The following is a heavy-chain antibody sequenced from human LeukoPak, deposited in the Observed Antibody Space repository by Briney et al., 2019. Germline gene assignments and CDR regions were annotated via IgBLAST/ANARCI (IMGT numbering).Heavy chain of an antibody. Sequence: GGSLRLSCAASGFTFSSFTMNWIRQAPGKGLEWVSSISSSSTYIYYADSVKGRFTISRDNAKNSLYLQMNSLRVEDTALYYCANFRPYDSSGYSLNAFDIWGQGTMVTVSS. CDR2: ISSSSTYI. J-gene: IGHJ3*02. V-gene: IGHV3-21*01. D-gene: IGHD3-22*01. CDR3: ANFRPYDSSGYSLNAFDI. CDR1: GFTFSSFT.